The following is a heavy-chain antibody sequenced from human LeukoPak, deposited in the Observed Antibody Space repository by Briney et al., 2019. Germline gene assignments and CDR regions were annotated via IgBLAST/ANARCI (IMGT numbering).Heavy chain of an antibody. J-gene: IGHJ1*01. CDR1: GFTFSSYS. V-gene: IGHV3-21*01. D-gene: IGHD1-26*01. CDR3: AREEWGATRYFQH. CDR2: ISSICRYI. Sequence: GGSLRLSCAASGFTFSSYSIYWFRQAPGKGLKGVSSISSICRYIYYAYSVKGRFTISRDNAKNSLYLQMNSLRAEDTAVYYCAREEWGATRYFQHWGQGTLVTVSS.